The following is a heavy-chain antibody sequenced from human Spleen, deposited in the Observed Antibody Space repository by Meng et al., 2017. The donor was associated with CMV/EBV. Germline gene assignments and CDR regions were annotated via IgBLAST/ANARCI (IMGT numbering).Heavy chain of an antibody. CDR3: ARSFGYSYDY. Sequence: GESLKISCAASGFIVSSKYMSWVRQAPGKGLEWVSVIYNDGGTYYADSVKGRFAISRDSFKNTLFLQMNSLRAEDTAVYYCARSFGYSYDYWGQGTLVTVSS. CDR2: IYNDGGT. CDR1: GFIVSSKY. V-gene: IGHV3-53*01. J-gene: IGHJ4*02. D-gene: IGHD5-18*01.